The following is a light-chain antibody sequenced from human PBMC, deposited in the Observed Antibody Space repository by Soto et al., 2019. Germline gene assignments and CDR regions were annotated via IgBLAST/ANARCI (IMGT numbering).Light chain of an antibody. J-gene: IGLJ2*01. CDR2: EVI. Sequence: QSALTQPASVSGSPGQSITISCTGTEVGAHRFVSWYQQVPGTAPKLLIYEVIKRPSGISPRFSGSKAGNTASLTISGLQADDVADYVCSTYTSASTSFGGGTKLTVL. CDR1: EVGAHRF. CDR3: STYTSASTS. V-gene: IGLV2-14*01.